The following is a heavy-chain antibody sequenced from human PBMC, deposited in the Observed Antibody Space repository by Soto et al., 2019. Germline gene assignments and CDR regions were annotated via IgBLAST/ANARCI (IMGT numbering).Heavy chain of an antibody. CDR2: SSSSSSNI. Sequence: EVQLVESGGGLVKPGGSLRLSCAASGFPLSSYSMNWVRQAPGKGLEWVSSSSSSSSNIYYAASVKGRFTISRDSAKNSLYLQMDSLRAEDTAIYYCAQSGSRYASGGGSFDLWGQGTLVTVSS. J-gene: IGHJ4*02. D-gene: IGHD5-18*01. CDR3: AQSGSRYASGGGSFDL. CDR1: GFPLSSYS. V-gene: IGHV3-21*03.